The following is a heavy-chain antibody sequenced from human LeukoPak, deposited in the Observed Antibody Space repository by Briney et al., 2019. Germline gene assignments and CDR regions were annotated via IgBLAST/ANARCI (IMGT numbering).Heavy chain of an antibody. V-gene: IGHV1-18*01. Sequence: GASVKVSCKASGYTFTSYGISWVRQAPGQGLEWMGWISAYNGNTNYAQKLQGRVTMTTDTSTSTAYMELRSLRSDDTAVYYCARGRYSLSSGGYSPFDFWGQGTLVTVSS. CDR2: ISAYNGNT. J-gene: IGHJ4*02. D-gene: IGHD5-12*01. CDR3: ARGRYSLSSGGYSPFDF. CDR1: GYTFTSYG.